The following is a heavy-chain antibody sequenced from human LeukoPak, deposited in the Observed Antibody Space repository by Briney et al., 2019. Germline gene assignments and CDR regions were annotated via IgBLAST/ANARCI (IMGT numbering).Heavy chain of an antibody. CDR3: ASGRLGGRDYYYYIDV. Sequence: SETLSLTCTVSGGSISSYYWSWIRQPGGKGLEWIGRIYTSGSTNYNPSLKSRVTMSVDTSKNQFSLKLTSVAAADTAVYYCASGRLGGRDYYYYIDVWGKGTTVTISS. CDR2: IYTSGST. CDR1: GGSISSYY. J-gene: IGHJ6*03. V-gene: IGHV4-4*07.